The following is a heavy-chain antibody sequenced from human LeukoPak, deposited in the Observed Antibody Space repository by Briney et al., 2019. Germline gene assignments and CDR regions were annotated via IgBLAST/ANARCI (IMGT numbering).Heavy chain of an antibody. J-gene: IGHJ4*02. Sequence: RGSLRLSCIASGFTLSNYDMTWVRQTPGKGLEYVSSIGSGGYTFYAGSVKGRFSISRDISQNTVYLQMNSLRAEDTAMYFCAKKLPGASYYFDFWGQGTLVTVSS. D-gene: IGHD7-27*01. V-gene: IGHV3-23*01. CDR1: GFTLSNYD. CDR3: AKKLPGASYYFDF. CDR2: IGSGGYT.